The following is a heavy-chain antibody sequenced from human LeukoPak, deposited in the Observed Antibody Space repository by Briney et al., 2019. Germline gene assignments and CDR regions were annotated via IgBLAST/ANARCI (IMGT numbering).Heavy chain of an antibody. J-gene: IGHJ2*01. CDR1: GYTFTSYG. D-gene: IGHD3-22*01. Sequence: ASVKVSCKASGYTFTSYGISCVRQAPGQGLEWMGWISAYNGNTNYAQKLQGRVTMTADTSTSTAYMELRSLRSDDTAVYYCASDQLPTKSYYDSSGYYSGAGDWYFDLWGRGTLVTVSS. CDR2: ISAYNGNT. V-gene: IGHV1-18*01. CDR3: ASDQLPTKSYYDSSGYYSGAGDWYFDL.